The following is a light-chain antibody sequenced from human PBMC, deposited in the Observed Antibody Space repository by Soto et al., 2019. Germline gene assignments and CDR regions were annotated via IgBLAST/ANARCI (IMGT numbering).Light chain of an antibody. CDR3: QQYNSHST. J-gene: IGKJ1*01. CDR1: QTISSW. Sequence: IRRTQSPSTLSPSVGDRVTITCRASQTISSWLAWYQQKPGKAPKLLIYDASSLESGVPSRFSGSGSGTEFTLTISSLQPDDFATYYCQQYNSHSTFGQGTKVDIK. CDR2: DAS. V-gene: IGKV1-5*01.